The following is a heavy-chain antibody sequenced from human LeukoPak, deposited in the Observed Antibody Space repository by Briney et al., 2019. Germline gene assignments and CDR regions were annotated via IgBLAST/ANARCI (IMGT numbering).Heavy chain of an antibody. V-gene: IGHV1-2*02. CDR2: INPNDGDT. Sequence: ASVNVSCKASGYTFTDYYMHWVRQAPGQGVEWMGGINPNDGDTNYAQKFQGRVTMTRDTSISTAHMEVSRLRSDDTAVYYCARANFLYCSSSTCLFDYWGQGTLVTVSS. D-gene: IGHD2-2*01. CDR1: GYTFTDYY. J-gene: IGHJ4*02. CDR3: ARANFLYCSSSTCLFDY.